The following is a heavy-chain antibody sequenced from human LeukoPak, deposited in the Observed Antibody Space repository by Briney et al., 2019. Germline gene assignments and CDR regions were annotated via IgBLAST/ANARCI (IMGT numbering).Heavy chain of an antibody. Sequence: SETLSLTCAVYGGSFSGYYWSWIRQPPGKGLEWIGEINHSGSTNYNPSLKSRVTISVDTSKNQFSLKLSSVTAADTAVYYCARFVNSVVAATLHFDYWGQGTLVTVSS. D-gene: IGHD2-15*01. CDR2: INHSGST. CDR1: GGSFSGYY. J-gene: IGHJ4*02. V-gene: IGHV4-34*01. CDR3: ARFVNSVVAATLHFDY.